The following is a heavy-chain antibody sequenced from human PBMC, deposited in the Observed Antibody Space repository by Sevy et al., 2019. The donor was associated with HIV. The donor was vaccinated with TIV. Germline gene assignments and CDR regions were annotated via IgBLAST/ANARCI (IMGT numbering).Heavy chain of an antibody. CDR2: IKSKTDGGTT. D-gene: IGHD3-10*01. J-gene: IGHJ4*02. V-gene: IGHV3-15*01. CDR3: TTDVITMVRAPGY. CDR1: GFTFSNAW. Sequence: GGSLRLSCAASGFTFSNAWMSWVRQAPGKGLEWVGRIKSKTDGGTTDYAAPVKGRFTILRDDSKNTLYLQMNSLKTEDTAVYYCTTDVITMVRAPGYWGQGTLVTVSS.